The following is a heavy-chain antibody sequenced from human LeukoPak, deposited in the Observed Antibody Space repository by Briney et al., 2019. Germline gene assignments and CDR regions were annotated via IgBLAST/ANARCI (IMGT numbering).Heavy chain of an antibody. CDR3: AREYCSTTRCYMADY. J-gene: IGHJ4*02. CDR1: GYRFTSYG. D-gene: IGHD2-2*01. V-gene: IGHV1-18*01. Sequence: ASVKVSCKASGYRFTSYGISWVRQPPGQGLEWMGWISGYNGNTNYAQKLQGRVTMTTDTSTSTAYMELRSLRSDDTAVYYCAREYCSTTRCYMADYWGQGTLVTVSS. CDR2: ISGYNGNT.